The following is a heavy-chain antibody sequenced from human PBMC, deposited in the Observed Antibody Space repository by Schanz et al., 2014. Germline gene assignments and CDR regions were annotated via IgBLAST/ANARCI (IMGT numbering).Heavy chain of an antibody. CDR2: INGTTTYT. CDR1: GFTFSDYY. CDR3: AREQIMAAAGLVDY. V-gene: IGHV3-11*05. J-gene: IGHJ4*01. D-gene: IGHD6-13*01. Sequence: VQLVESGGGLVKPGGSLRLSCAASGFTFSDYYMSWIRQAPGKGLEWVSYINGTTTYTNYADSVKGRFTISRDNAKNSLYLQMNSLRAEDTAVYYCAREQIMAAAGLVDYWGHGTLVTVSS.